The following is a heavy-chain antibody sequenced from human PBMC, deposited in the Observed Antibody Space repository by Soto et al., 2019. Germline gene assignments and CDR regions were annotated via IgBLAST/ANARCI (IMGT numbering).Heavy chain of an antibody. J-gene: IGHJ4*02. Sequence: QVQLVQSGAEVKKPGASVKVSCKASAYTFSTYYMHWVRQAPGQGYEWMGIINPSGGSTTYAQKFQGRVTMTRDSSTTTVYMELSSLKSEDTAVYYCARYDYNGYYFDYWGQGTLVTFSS. CDR3: ARYDYNGYYFDY. CDR2: INPSGGST. CDR1: AYTFSTYY. D-gene: IGHD4-4*01. V-gene: IGHV1-46*01.